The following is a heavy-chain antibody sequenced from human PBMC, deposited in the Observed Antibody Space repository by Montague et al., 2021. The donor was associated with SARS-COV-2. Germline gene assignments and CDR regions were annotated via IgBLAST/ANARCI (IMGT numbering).Heavy chain of an antibody. Sequence: SLRLSCAASGFTFDDYAMHWVRQAPGKGLEWVSGISWNSGSIGYADSVKGRFTISRDDAKNSLYLQMNSLRAEDTAVYYCARDQPGTYFIPGAFDIWGQGTMVTVSS. V-gene: IGHV3-9*01. J-gene: IGHJ3*02. CDR1: GFTFDDYA. CDR3: ARDQPGTYFIPGAFDI. D-gene: IGHD3-9*01. CDR2: ISWNSGSI.